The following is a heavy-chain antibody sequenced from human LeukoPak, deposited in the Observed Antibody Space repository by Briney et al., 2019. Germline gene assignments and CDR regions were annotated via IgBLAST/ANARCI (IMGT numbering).Heavy chain of an antibody. Sequence: GGSLRLSCEASGFTFNTYSMNWARQAPGKGLEWVSGINWNGGSTGYADSVKGRFTISRDNAKNSLYLQMNSLRAEDTALYYCARGYGGNSWFDYWGQGTLVTVSS. CDR2: INWNGGST. CDR1: GFTFNTYS. D-gene: IGHD4-23*01. V-gene: IGHV3-20*04. CDR3: ARGYGGNSWFDY. J-gene: IGHJ4*02.